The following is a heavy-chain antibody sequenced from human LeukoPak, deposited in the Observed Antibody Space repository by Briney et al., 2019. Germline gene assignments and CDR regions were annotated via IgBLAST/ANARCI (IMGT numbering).Heavy chain of an antibody. CDR2: MYYSGST. V-gene: IGHV4-59*01. CDR3: ARESLIGLRSNWFDP. D-gene: IGHD2/OR15-2a*01. CDR1: GGSISSYY. Sequence: SETLSLTCTVSGGSISSYYWSWIRQPPGKGLEWIGYMYYSGSTNYSPSLKSRVTISVDTSKNQFSLKLSSVTAADTAVYYCARESLIGLRSNWFDPWGQGTLVTVSS. J-gene: IGHJ5*02.